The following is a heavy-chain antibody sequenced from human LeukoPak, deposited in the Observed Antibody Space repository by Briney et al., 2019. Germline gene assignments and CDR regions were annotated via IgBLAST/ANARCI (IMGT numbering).Heavy chain of an antibody. J-gene: IGHJ4*02. D-gene: IGHD2-15*01. Sequence: ASVKVSCKASGYTFTSYGISWVRQAPGQGLEWMGWISAYNGNTNYAQKLQGRVTMTTDTSTSTAYMELRSLRSDDTAVYYCARGYCSGGSCYRMGYWGQGTPVTVSS. CDR3: ARGYCSGGSCYRMGY. CDR2: ISAYNGNT. V-gene: IGHV1-18*01. CDR1: GYTFTSYG.